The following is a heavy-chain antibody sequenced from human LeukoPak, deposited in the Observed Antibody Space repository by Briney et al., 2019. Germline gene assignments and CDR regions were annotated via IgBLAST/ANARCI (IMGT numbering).Heavy chain of an antibody. CDR3: ARGRHRVVPAAIPAWFDP. CDR1: GYTFTSYG. CDR2: ISAYNGNT. V-gene: IGHV1-18*01. J-gene: IGHJ5*02. Sequence: ASVKISCKASGYTFTSYGISWVRQAPGQGLEWMGWISAYNGNTYYAQTLQGRVTMTTDTSTNTAYMELRSLRSDDTAVYYCARGRHRVVPAAIPAWFDPWGQGTLVTVSS. D-gene: IGHD2-2*01.